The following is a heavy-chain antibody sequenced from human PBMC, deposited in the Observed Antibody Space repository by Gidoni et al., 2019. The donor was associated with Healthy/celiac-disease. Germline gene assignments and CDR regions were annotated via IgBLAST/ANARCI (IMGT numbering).Heavy chain of an antibody. CDR2: ISYDGSNK. V-gene: IGHV3-30-3*01. D-gene: IGHD6-19*01. CDR3: ARSKAVAGTTDY. Sequence: QVQLVASGGGVVQPGRSLELPCAASGFPCSSYAMHWVRQAPGKGLEWVAVISYDGSNKYYADSVKGRFTISRDNSKNTLYLQMNSLRAGDTAVYYCARSKAVAGTTDYWGQGTLVTVSS. CDR1: GFPCSSYA. J-gene: IGHJ4*02.